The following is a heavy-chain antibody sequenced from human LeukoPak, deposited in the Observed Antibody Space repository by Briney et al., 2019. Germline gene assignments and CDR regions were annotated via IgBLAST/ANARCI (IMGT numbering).Heavy chain of an antibody. V-gene: IGHV4-39*02. J-gene: IGHJ4*02. CDR1: GGSISSSSYY. CDR3: ARDRVVGAPPTVPGY. D-gene: IGHD1-26*01. CDR2: IYYSGST. Sequence: SETLSLTCTVSGGSISSSSYYWGWIRQPPGKGLEWIGSIYYSGSTYYNPSLKSRVTISVDTSKNQFSLKLSSVTAADTAVYYCARDRVVGAPPTVPGYWGQGTLVTVSS.